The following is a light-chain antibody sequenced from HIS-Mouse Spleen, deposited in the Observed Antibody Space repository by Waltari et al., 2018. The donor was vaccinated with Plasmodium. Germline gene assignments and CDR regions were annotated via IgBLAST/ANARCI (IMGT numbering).Light chain of an antibody. J-gene: IGLJ3*02. CDR1: ALPNKS. Sequence: SYELTQPPSVSVSPGQTARITCPGDALPNKSSYWYQQKSGQAHVLVIYEDSKRPSGIPERFSGSSSGTMATLTISGAQVEDEADYYCYSTDSSGNHRVFGGGTKLTVL. CDR3: YSTDSSGNHRV. V-gene: IGLV3-10*01. CDR2: EDS.